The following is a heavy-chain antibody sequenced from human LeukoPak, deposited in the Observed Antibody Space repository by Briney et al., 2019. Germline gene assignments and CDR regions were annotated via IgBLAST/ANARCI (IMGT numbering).Heavy chain of an antibody. V-gene: IGHV1-69*05. CDR3: ARESDYGSGSFDP. CDR2: IIPIFGTA. CDR1: GGTFSSYA. Sequence: SVKVSCKASGGTFSSYAISWVRQAPGQGLEWMGGIIPIFGTANYAQKFRGRVTITTDESTSTAYMELRSLRSDDTAVYYCARESDYGSGSFDPWGQGTLVTVSS. D-gene: IGHD3-10*01. J-gene: IGHJ5*02.